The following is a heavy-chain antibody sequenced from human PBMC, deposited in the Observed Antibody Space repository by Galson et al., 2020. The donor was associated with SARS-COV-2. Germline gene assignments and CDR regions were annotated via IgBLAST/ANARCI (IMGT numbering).Heavy chain of an antibody. Sequence: ASETLSLTCTVSGASISSGGYYWSWIRQLPGRGLEWIGYIFYSGSSYHNPSLRGRISLSVDTSENEFSLKMRSVTAADTAVYYCARHPISGDSSSWDYYYAMDVWGQGTTVTVSS. D-gene: IGHD6-13*01. CDR3: ARHPISGDSSSWDYYYAMDV. CDR2: IFYSGSS. J-gene: IGHJ6*02. V-gene: IGHV4-31*03. CDR1: GASISSGGYY.